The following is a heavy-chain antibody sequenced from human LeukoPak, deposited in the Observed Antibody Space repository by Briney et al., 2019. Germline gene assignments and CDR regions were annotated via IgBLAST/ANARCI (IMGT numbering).Heavy chain of an antibody. D-gene: IGHD3-16*02. CDR3: ARVEGYYDYVWGSYRYSPPDY. V-gene: IGHV3-74*01. J-gene: IGHJ4*02. CDR1: GFTFSSYW. Sequence: GRSLRLSCAASGFTFSSYWMHWVRQAPGKGLVWVSRINSAGSSTSYADSVKGRFTISRDNAKNTLYLQMNSLRAEDTAVYYCARVEGYYDYVWGSYRYSPPDYWGQGTLVTVSS. CDR2: INSAGSST.